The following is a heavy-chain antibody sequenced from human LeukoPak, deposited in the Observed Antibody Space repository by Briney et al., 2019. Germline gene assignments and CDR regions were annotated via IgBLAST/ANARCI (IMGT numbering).Heavy chain of an antibody. V-gene: IGHV1-69*04. CDR1: GGTFSSYA. J-gene: IGHJ4*02. CDR2: IIPIGDIP. CDR3: TSAPHFDY. Sequence: SVKVSCKASGGTFSSYAITWVRQAPGQGLEWMGRIIPIGDIPYYAQKLQGRITITADKSTSTVYMELFSLRSEDTAVYDCTSAPHFDYWGPGTLVTVSS.